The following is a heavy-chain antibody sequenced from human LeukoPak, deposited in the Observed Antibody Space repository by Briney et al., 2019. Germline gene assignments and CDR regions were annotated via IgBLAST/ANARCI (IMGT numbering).Heavy chain of an antibody. Sequence: QAGGSLRLSCAASGFTVSGNYMSWVRQAPGKGLEWVSVIYTAGSTYNADSVKGRFTISRDKSKNTLYLQMNTLGAEGTAVYFCAGGNTWPGLSYWGQGTLLTVSS. J-gene: IGHJ4*02. D-gene: IGHD6-25*01. CDR2: IYTAGST. CDR1: GFTVSGNY. V-gene: IGHV3-53*01. CDR3: AGGNTWPGLSY.